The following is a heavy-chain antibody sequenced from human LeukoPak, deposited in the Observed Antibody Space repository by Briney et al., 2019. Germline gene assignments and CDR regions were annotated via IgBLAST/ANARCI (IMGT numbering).Heavy chain of an antibody. CDR2: IYTSGST. V-gene: IGHV4-4*07. J-gene: IGHJ4*02. D-gene: IGHD5-24*01. CDR1: GGSFSSYY. CDR3: STGDSYNSFDY. Sequence: SETLSLTCTVSGGSFSSYYWSWIRQPAGKGLEWIGRIYTSGSTNYNSSLKSRVTMSVDTSKTQVSLNISALTAAAPAVYYCSTGDSYNSFDYWGQGTLGTVSS.